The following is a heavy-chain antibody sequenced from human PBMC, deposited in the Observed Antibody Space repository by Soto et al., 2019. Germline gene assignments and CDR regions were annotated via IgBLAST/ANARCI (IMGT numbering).Heavy chain of an antibody. J-gene: IGHJ5*02. V-gene: IGHV4-61*01. D-gene: IGHD4-17*01. CDR2: IYFTGST. Sequence: PSETLSLTCTVSGGAVSSGTYYWSWIRQPPGKGLEWIGHIYFTGSTNYNPSLKSRVTMSLDTSRNQFSLKLSSVTAADTAVYYCARGRSPMTTASNWFDPWGQGTLVTVSS. CDR1: GGAVSSGTYY. CDR3: ARGRSPMTTASNWFDP.